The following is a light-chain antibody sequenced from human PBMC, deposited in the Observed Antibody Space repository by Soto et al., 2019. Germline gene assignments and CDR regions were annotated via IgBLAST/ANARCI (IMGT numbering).Light chain of an antibody. V-gene: IGKV3-15*01. CDR2: GAS. Sequence: EIVLTQSPATLSVSPGEGATLSCRASQSVSSKLAWYQQKPGQAPRLLIYGASTRATGIPARFSGSGSGTEFTLIISSLQSEDFAVYYCQHYVTSLTTFGQGTKVDIK. J-gene: IGKJ1*01. CDR1: QSVSSK. CDR3: QHYVTSLTT.